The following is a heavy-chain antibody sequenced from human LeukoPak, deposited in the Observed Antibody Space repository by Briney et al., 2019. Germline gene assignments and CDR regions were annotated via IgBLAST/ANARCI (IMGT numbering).Heavy chain of an antibody. CDR2: NYHSGST. CDR1: GYSISSGYY. D-gene: IGHD3-10*01. V-gene: IGHV4-38-2*02. CDR3: ARDDMVRGVIIYYYGMDV. J-gene: IGHJ6*04. Sequence: SETLSLTCAVSGYSISSGYYWGWIRQPPGKGLEWIGSNYHSGSTYYNPSLKSRVTISIDTSKNQFSLKLSSVTAADTAVYYCARDDMVRGVIIYYYGMDVWGKGTTVTVSS.